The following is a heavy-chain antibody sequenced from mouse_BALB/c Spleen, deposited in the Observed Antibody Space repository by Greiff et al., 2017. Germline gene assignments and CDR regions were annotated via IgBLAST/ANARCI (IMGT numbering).Heavy chain of an antibody. J-gene: IGHJ2*01. Sequence: VQLKESGPGLVKPSQSLSLTCTVTGYSITSDYAWNWIRQFPGNKLEWMGYISYSGSTSYNPSLKSRISITRDTSKNQFFLQLNSVTTEDTATYYCARTPYYYGSPYYFDYWGQGTTLTVSS. CDR1: GYSITSDYA. D-gene: IGHD1-1*01. CDR3: ARTPYYYGSPYYFDY. V-gene: IGHV3-2*02. CDR2: ISYSGST.